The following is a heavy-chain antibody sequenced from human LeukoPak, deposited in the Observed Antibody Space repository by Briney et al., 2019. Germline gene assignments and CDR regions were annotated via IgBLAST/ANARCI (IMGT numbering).Heavy chain of an antibody. CDR1: GGTFSSYA. J-gene: IGHJ5*02. V-gene: IGHV1-69*04. CDR3: ARGVTMVRGVIIINWFDP. Sequence: LVKVSCKASGGTFSSYAISWVRQAPGQGLEWMGRIIPILGIANYAQKFQGRVTITADKSTSTAYMELSSLRSEDTAVYFCARGVTMVRGVIIINWFDPWGQGTLVTVSS. D-gene: IGHD3-10*01. CDR2: IIPILGIA.